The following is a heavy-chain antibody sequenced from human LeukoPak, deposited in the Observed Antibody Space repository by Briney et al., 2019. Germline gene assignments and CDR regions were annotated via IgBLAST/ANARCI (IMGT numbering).Heavy chain of an antibody. J-gene: IGHJ4*02. CDR2: INSDESST. V-gene: IGHV3-74*01. CDR1: GFTFSTYW. CDR3: AKSRRAYCSGGSCFGLWDY. Sequence: GGSLRLSCAASGFTFSTYWMHWVRHAPGKGLVWVSRINSDESSTTYADSVKGRFTISRDNAKNTLYLQMNSLRAEDTAVYYCAKSRRAYCSGGSCFGLWDYWGQGTLVTVSS. D-gene: IGHD2-15*01.